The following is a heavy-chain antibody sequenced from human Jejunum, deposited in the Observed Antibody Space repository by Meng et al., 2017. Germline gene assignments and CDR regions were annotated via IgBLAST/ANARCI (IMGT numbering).Heavy chain of an antibody. J-gene: IGHJ4*02. CDR1: AYTLTGNY. D-gene: IGHD6-13*01. CDR2: INPNNGNT. Sequence: QVQLVQSGAEVKTHGASVKVSCKASAYTLTGNYLHWVRQAPGQGLEWMGRINPNNGNTNYGQKFQGRVTMTRDTSISTAYIEVSGLRSDDTAVYYCARDSSLVGSSNWAFDYWGQGTLVTVSS. V-gene: IGHV1-2*06. CDR3: ARDSSLVGSSNWAFDY.